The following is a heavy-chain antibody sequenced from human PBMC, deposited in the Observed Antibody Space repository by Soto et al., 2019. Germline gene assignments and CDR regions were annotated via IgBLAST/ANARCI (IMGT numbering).Heavy chain of an antibody. Sequence: TGGSLRLSCVGSGFTFSSYWMSWVRQAPGKGLEWVANIKQDGSEKYYVDSVKGRFTISRDNAKNSLYLQMNSLRAEDTAVYYCARDHPEPYEYYYYYYYMDVWGKGTTVTVSS. CDR2: IKQDGSEK. D-gene: IGHD3-3*01. V-gene: IGHV3-7*01. CDR1: GFTFSSYW. J-gene: IGHJ6*03. CDR3: ARDHPEPYEYYYYYYYMDV.